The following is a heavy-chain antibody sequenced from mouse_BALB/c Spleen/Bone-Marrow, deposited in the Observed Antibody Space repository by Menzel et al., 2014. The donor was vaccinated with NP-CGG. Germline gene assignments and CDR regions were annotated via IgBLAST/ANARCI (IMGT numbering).Heavy chain of an antibody. CDR2: IRSKSNNYAT. V-gene: IGHV10-1*02. CDR3: VRPHYYGSSYRYAMGY. CDR1: GFTFNTYA. Sequence: EVQLVESGGGLVQPKGSLKLSCAASGFTFNTYAMNWVRQAPGKGLEWVARIRSKSNNYATYYADSVKDRFTISRDDSQSMLYLQMNNLKTEDTAMYYCVRPHYYGSSYRYAMGYWGQGTSVTVSS. J-gene: IGHJ4*01. D-gene: IGHD1-1*01.